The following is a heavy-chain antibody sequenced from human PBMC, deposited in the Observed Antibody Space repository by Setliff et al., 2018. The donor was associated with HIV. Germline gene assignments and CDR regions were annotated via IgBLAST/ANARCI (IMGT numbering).Heavy chain of an antibody. CDR2: IYYNGST. J-gene: IGHJ4*02. D-gene: IGHD3-3*02. V-gene: IGHV4-31*03. CDR3: ARDRAAFRLTY. CDR1: GGSISSGGYY. Sequence: SETLSLTCTVSGGSISSGGYYWSWIRQHPGKGPEWIGYIYYNGSTYYNPSLKSRVSMSVDTSKDQVSLKLSAVTAADTAVYYCARDRAAFRLTYWGQGTLVTVSS.